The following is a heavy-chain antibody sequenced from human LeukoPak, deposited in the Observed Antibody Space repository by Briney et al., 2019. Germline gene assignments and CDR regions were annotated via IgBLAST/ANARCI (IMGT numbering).Heavy chain of an antibody. CDR2: IYYSGST. CDR3: ARHDRIAAVGYYYYYYMDV. Sequence: SETLSLTCIVSGGSISSSSYYWGWIRQPPGKGLEWIGSIYYSGSTYYNPSLKSRVTISVDTSKNQFSLKLSSVTAADTAVYYCARHDRIAAVGYYYYYYMDVWGKGTTVTISS. J-gene: IGHJ6*03. V-gene: IGHV4-39*01. CDR1: GGSISSSSYY. D-gene: IGHD6-13*01.